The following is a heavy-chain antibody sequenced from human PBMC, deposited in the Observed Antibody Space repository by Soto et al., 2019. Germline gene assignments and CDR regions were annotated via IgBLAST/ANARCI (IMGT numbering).Heavy chain of an antibody. D-gene: IGHD3-10*01. CDR3: ARDGIRGSGY. CDR2: IYYSGST. CDR1: GGSISSGGYY. J-gene: IGHJ4*02. Sequence: QVQLQESGPGLVKPSQTLSLTCTVSGGSISSGGYYWSWIRQHPGKGLEWIGYIYYSGSTYYNPSLKSRFTISVVTSKKQFSLKLSFVTAADTAVYYCARDGIRGSGYWGQGTLVIVSS. V-gene: IGHV4-31*03.